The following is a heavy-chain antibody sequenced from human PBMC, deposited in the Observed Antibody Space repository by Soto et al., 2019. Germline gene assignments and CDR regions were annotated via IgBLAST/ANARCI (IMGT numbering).Heavy chain of an antibody. D-gene: IGHD1-26*01. CDR2: INPSGGST. CDR1: GYTFTSYY. CDR3: ARLLVGALSYAFDI. Sequence: ASVKVSCKASGYTFTSYYMHWVRQAPGQGLEWMGIINPSGGSTSYAQKFQGRVTMTRNTSISTAYMELSSLRSEDTSVYYCARLLVGALSYAFDIWGQGTMVTVSS. V-gene: IGHV1-46*01. J-gene: IGHJ3*02.